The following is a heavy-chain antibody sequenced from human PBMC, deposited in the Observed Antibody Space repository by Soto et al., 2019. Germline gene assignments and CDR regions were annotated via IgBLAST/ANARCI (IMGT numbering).Heavy chain of an antibody. V-gene: IGHV4-61*01. J-gene: IGHJ4*02. CDR2: IYYSGST. CDR3: ARVGYYGSGSYYNHGGFDY. Sequence: LASTVSGGSVYSGMYYWRWKRQPPGKGLEWIGYIYYSGSTNYNPSLKSRVTISVDTSKNQFSLKLSSVTAADTAVYYCARVGYYGSGSYYNHGGFDYCGQGTLVTVSS. CDR1: GGSVYSGMYY. D-gene: IGHD3-10*01.